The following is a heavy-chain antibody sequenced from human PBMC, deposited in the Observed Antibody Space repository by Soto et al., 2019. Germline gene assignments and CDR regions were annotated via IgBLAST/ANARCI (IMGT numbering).Heavy chain of an antibody. CDR3: AKNGQPPYYYYGLDV. V-gene: IGHV1-18*01. CDR1: GYTFSRYG. CDR2: ISGYNGDT. Sequence: ASVKVSCNASGYTFSRYGISWVRQAPGQGLEWMGWISGYNGDTNYAQKFQGRVTMTIDTSTTTAYMELRGLTSDDTAIYYCAKNGQPPYYYYGLDVWGQGTTVTVSS. J-gene: IGHJ6*02. D-gene: IGHD2-8*01.